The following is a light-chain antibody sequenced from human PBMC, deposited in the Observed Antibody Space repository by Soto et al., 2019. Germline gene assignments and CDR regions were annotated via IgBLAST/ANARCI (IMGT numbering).Light chain of an antibody. Sequence: DFQMTQSPSSLSASVGDRVTITCRATQSISRSLNWYQQKPGKAPELLIYAASSLQSGVPSRFSGSGSGTEFTLTISGLQPDDFATYYCQQYNSYSFGQGTKVDIK. V-gene: IGKV1-39*01. CDR2: AAS. CDR1: QSISRS. J-gene: IGKJ1*01. CDR3: QQYNSYS.